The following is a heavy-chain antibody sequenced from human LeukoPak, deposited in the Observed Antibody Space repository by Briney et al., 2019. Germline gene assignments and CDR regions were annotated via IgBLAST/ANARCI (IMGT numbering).Heavy chain of an antibody. CDR1: RDSFTGYW. V-gene: IGHV5-51*01. Sequence: GESLKISCKGSRDSFTGYWIGWVRQMPGKGLEWMGIIHPGDSETRYSPSFQGQVTISADKSISTAYLQWSSLKASDTAMYYCARHAVRDGYNRHNDYWGQGTLVTVSS. CDR3: ARHAVRDGYNRHNDY. D-gene: IGHD5-24*01. J-gene: IGHJ4*02. CDR2: IHPGDSET.